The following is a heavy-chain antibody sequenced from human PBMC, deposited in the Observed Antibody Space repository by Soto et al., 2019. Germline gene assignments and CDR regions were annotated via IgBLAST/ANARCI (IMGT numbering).Heavy chain of an antibody. J-gene: IGHJ5*02. CDR2: INAGNGNT. CDR3: ARDNYYDFWSGYSLYNWFDP. Sequence: ASVKVSCKASGYTFTSYAMHWVRQAPGQRLEWLGWINAGNGNTKYSQKFQGRVTITRDTSASTAYMELSSLRSEDKAVYYCARDNYYDFWSGYSLYNWFDPWGQGTLVTVSS. D-gene: IGHD3-3*01. CDR1: GYTFTSYA. V-gene: IGHV1-3*01.